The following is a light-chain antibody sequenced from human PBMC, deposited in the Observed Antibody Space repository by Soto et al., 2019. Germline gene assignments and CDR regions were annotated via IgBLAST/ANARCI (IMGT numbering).Light chain of an antibody. CDR2: EVS. V-gene: IGLV2-8*01. CDR3: SSYGGNNNVV. Sequence: QSVLTQPPSASGSPGQSVTISCTGTSSDVGGYNYVSWYQQHPGKAPKLMIYEVSKRPSGVPDRFSGSKSGNTASLTVSGLQAEDEADYYCSSYGGNNNVVFGGGTKVTVL. J-gene: IGLJ2*01. CDR1: SSDVGGYNY.